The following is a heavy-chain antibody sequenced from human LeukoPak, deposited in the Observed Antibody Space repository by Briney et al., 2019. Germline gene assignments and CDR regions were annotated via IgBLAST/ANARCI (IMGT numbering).Heavy chain of an antibody. CDR1: GYTFTSYG. J-gene: IGHJ5*02. Sequence: ASVKVSCKASGYTFTSYGSSWVRQAPGQGLEWMGWISAYNGNTNYAQKLQGRVTMTTDTSTSTAYMELRSLRSDDTAVYYCARNRDIYGSGSYYQNWFDPWGQGTLATVSS. D-gene: IGHD3-10*01. CDR3: ARNRDIYGSGSYYQNWFDP. CDR2: ISAYNGNT. V-gene: IGHV1-18*04.